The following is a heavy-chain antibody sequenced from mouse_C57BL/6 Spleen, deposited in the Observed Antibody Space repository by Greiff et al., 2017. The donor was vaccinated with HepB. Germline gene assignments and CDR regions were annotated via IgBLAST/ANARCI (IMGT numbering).Heavy chain of an antibody. Sequence: VQLQQSGPELVKPGASVKISCKASGYAFSSSWMNWVKQTPGKGLEWIGRIYPGDGDTNYNGKFKGKATLTADKSSSTAYMQLSSLTSEDSAVYFCARSLTTVVATEAMDYWGQGTSVTVSS. CDR1: GYAFSSSW. J-gene: IGHJ4*01. CDR3: ARSLTTVVATEAMDY. CDR2: IYPGDGDT. D-gene: IGHD1-1*01. V-gene: IGHV1-82*01.